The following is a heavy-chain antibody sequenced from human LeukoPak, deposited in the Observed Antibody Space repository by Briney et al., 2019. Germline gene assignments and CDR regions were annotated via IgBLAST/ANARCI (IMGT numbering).Heavy chain of an antibody. D-gene: IGHD1-26*01. CDR1: RFTFNSYW. CDR3: AKGGGRPLGDAYDI. Sequence: GGSLSLSCAASRFTFNSYWMNWVRQAPGKGLEWVAIIKYDGSVKYYVDSVRGRFTISRDNARNSLYLQMHSLRAKDTAVYYCAKGGGRPLGDAYDIWGQGTMVTVSS. J-gene: IGHJ3*02. CDR2: IKYDGSVK. V-gene: IGHV3-7*01.